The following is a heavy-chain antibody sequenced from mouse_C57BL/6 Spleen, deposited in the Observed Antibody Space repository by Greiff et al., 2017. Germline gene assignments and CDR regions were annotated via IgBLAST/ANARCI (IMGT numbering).Heavy chain of an antibody. CDR3: ASLSTTVVVHYAMDY. Sequence: VKLVESGPGLVQPSQSLSITCTVSGFSLTSYGVHWVRQSPGKGLEWLGVIWSGGSTDYNAAFISRLSISKDNSKSQVFFKMNSLQADDTAIYYCASLSTTVVVHYAMDYWGQGTSVTVSS. CDR1: GFSLTSYG. D-gene: IGHD1-1*01. CDR2: IWSGGST. J-gene: IGHJ4*01. V-gene: IGHV2-2*01.